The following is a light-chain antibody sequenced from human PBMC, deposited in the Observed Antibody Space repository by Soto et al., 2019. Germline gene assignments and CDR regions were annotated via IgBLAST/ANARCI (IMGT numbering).Light chain of an antibody. Sequence: QSVLTQPPSASETPGQRVTISCSGSRSNIGSNTVNWFQQLPGTAPQLLIYSDNQRPSGVPGRFSGSKSGTSASLAISGLQSEDEADYYCAVWDDSLNGRHVFGTGTKATV. CDR1: RSNIGSNT. CDR3: AVWDDSLNGRHV. J-gene: IGLJ1*01. V-gene: IGLV1-44*01. CDR2: SDN.